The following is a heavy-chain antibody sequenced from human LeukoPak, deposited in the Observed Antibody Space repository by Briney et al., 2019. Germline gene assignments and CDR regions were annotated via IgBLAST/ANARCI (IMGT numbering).Heavy chain of an antibody. Sequence: SQTLSLTCAVSGDSFSSNSAAWNWLRQSPSRGLEWLGRTYYRSKWYNDYAVSVKSRITINPDTSRNQFSLQLNSVTPEDTAVYYCARGLGVLRYWGQGTLVTVSS. J-gene: IGHJ4*02. D-gene: IGHD2-15*01. CDR3: ARGLGVLRY. CDR2: TYYRSKWYN. CDR1: GDSFSSNSAA. V-gene: IGHV6-1*01.